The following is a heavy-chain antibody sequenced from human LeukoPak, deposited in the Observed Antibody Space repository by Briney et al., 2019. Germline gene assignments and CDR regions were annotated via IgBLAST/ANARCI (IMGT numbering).Heavy chain of an antibody. CDR2: ISSDGKSI. V-gene: IGHV3-74*01. J-gene: IGHJ4*02. D-gene: IGHD3-10*01. Sequence: PGVALRLCCAASGFNIGSYWMNWVRECRGKGLVLVARISSDGKSISYADSVKGRFTISRDNSKNTLYLQMDSLRAEDTAVYYCASASSESYYWALDYWGQGTLVTVSS. CDR1: GFNIGSYW. CDR3: ASASSESYYWALDY.